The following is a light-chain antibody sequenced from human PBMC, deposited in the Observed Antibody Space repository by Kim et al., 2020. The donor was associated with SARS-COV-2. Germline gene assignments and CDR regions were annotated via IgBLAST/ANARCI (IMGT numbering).Light chain of an antibody. CDR1: KLIVYL. V-gene: IGLV3-19*01. CDR3: NPRLSDDLMV. CDR2: GQN. J-gene: IGLJ2*01. Sequence: VSLGETVTMSWHGSKLIVYLAAWYQQRPGQAPVLFISGQNNRPSGIPDRFSGSSSGNTASLTITGAQAEDEADYYCNPRLSDDLMVFGGGTQLTVL.